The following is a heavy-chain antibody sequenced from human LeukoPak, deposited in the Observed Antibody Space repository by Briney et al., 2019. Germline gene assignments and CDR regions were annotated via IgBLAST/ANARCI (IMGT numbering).Heavy chain of an antibody. D-gene: IGHD3-16*01. V-gene: IGHV5-51*01. CDR2: TNPGDSDT. CDR1: GYSFVTYW. CDR3: ARGGLRPAYHFDY. J-gene: IGHJ4*02. Sequence: GESVKISCEASGYSFVTYWIGWVRQMPGKGLEWLGSTNPGDSDTRYSPSFQGHVTISADKSITTAYLQWSSLGASDTAMYYCARGGLRPAYHFDYWGPGTLVIVSS.